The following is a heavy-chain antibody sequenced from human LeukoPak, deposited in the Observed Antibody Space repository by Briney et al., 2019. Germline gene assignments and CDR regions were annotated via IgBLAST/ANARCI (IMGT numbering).Heavy chain of an antibody. J-gene: IGHJ4*02. D-gene: IGHD1-26*01. V-gene: IGHV3-33*08. Sequence: PGGSLRLSCAASGFTFSSYAMHWVRQAPGKGLEWVAVIWYDGSNKYYADSVKGRFTISRDNSKNTLYLQMNSLRAEDTAVYYCARDLGVGATHLFDYWGQGTLVTVSS. CDR1: GFTFSSYA. CDR2: IWYDGSNK. CDR3: ARDLGVGATHLFDY.